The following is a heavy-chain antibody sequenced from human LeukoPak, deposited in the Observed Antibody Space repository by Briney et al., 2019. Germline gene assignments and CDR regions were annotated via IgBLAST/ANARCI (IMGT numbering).Heavy chain of an antibody. CDR3: VVSFGGVIADYFDY. CDR2: IYHSGSN. V-gene: IGHV4-38-2*01. D-gene: IGHD3-16*02. J-gene: IGHJ4*02. Sequence: SETLSLTCAVSGYSISSGYYWGWIRQPPGKGLEWIGSIYHSGSNYYNPSLKSRVTISVDTSKNQFSLKLSSVTAADTAVYYCVVSFGGVIADYFDYWGQGTLVTVSS. CDR1: GYSISSGYY.